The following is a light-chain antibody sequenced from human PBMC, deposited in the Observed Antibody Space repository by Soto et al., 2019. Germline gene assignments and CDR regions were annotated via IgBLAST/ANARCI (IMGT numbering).Light chain of an antibody. CDR3: QQTYSTPLT. J-gene: IGKJ4*01. CDR2: DAS. CDR1: QYIYNY. V-gene: IGKV1-39*01. Sequence: DIQMTHSPSPPSASVLYIVTITCRASQYIYNYLSWYQQKPGKAPKLLIYDASSLQSGVPPRFSGSGSGTDFTLSINSLQPEDFATYYCQQTYSTPLTFGGGTKVDIK.